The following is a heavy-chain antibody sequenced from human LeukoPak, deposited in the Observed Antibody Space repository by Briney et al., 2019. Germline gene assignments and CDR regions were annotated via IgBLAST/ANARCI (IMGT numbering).Heavy chain of an antibody. D-gene: IGHD3-3*01. CDR3: AGQGGSGLETLDF. J-gene: IGHJ4*02. CDR2: IAPSGSYS. CDR1: GSSLSSYW. Sequence: GESLKISFKGSGSSLSSYWISWVRQMPGKGLEWMGRIAPSGSYSTYSPSFRGHVTISDDKNISTAYLQWSSLKAAESAMYCCAGQGGSGLETLDFWGQGALVTVSS. V-gene: IGHV5-10-1*01.